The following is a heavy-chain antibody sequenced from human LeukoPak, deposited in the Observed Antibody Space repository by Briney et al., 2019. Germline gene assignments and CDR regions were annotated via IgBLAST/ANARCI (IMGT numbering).Heavy chain of an antibody. Sequence: GESLKISCKGSGYSFTSYWIGWVRQMPGKGLGWMGVIYPGDSDTRYSPSFQGQVTISADKTIRTAYLQWSSLQASDTAMYYCSQFIPGSDAFDIWGQGTMVTVSS. V-gene: IGHV5-51*01. CDR3: SQFIPGSDAFDI. CDR1: GYSFTSYW. D-gene: IGHD2-2*02. CDR2: IYPGDSDT. J-gene: IGHJ3*02.